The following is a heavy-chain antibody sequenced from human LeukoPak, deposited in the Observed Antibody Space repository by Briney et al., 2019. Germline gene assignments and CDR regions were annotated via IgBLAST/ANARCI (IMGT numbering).Heavy chain of an antibody. CDR2: IKQDGSEK. V-gene: IGHV3-7*04. CDR1: GFTFSSYW. CDR3: VRDYCSGVTCYDGY. J-gene: IGHJ4*02. Sequence: GGSLRLSCVASGFTFSSYWMSWVRQAPGKGLEWLASIKQDGSEKYYVDSVKGRFAISRDNAKNSLYLQMNSLRAEDTAVYYCVRDYCSGVTCYDGYWGQGTLVTVSS. D-gene: IGHD2-15*01.